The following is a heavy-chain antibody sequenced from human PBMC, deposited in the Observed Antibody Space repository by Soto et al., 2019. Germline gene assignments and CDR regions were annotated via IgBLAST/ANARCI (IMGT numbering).Heavy chain of an antibody. CDR2: ISHDGSKK. CDR3: AQELGPGDYYHYGMEV. J-gene: IGHJ6*02. V-gene: IGHV3-30*18. Sequence: GSLSRSIAASGMPFSNYGVHWVRQAPGKGLEWVAVISHDGSKKDYADSVRVRFTISRDNSKNNLYLQMKSMGAEDTAVYYCAQELGPGDYYHYGMEVWGQGTTVTVSS. CDR1: GMPFSNYG. D-gene: IGHD3-10*01.